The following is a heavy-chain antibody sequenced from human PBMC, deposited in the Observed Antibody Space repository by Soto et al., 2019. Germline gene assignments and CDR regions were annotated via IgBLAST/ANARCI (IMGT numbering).Heavy chain of an antibody. CDR1: GFIFINYG. D-gene: IGHD6-19*01. CDR3: AKASWPVRHYDS. Sequence: QVQLVESGGGVVQPGRSLRLSCAASGFIFINYGMHWVRQAPGKGLGWVAVISYDGSNKYYADSVKGRFTISRDNSKNTLYLQMNSLRAEDTAVYYCAKASWPVRHYDSWGQGTLVTVSS. CDR2: ISYDGSNK. V-gene: IGHV3-30*18. J-gene: IGHJ4*02.